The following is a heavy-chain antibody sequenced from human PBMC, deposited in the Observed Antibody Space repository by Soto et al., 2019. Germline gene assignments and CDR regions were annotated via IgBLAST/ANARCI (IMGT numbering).Heavy chain of an antibody. CDR1: GFTFDDYA. Sequence: EMQLVESGGGLVQPGRSLRLSCAASGFTFDDYAMYWVRQGPGKGLEWVSGISWDSGRIGYADSVKGRFTISRDNAKNSLYLQMNSLRPEDTALYYCAKARLWGGDGYNSYYYNAMDVWGQVTTVTVSS. J-gene: IGHJ6*02. CDR3: AKARLWGGDGYNSYYYNAMDV. CDR2: ISWDSGRI. D-gene: IGHD3-16*01. V-gene: IGHV3-9*01.